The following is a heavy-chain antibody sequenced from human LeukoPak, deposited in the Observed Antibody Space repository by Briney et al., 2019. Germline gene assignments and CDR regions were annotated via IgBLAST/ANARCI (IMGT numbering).Heavy chain of an antibody. CDR3: ARGGYEYYYMDV. CDR2: IYTSGST. D-gene: IGHD3-16*01. V-gene: IGHV4-4*07. CDR1: GGSINNYY. J-gene: IGHJ6*03. Sequence: SETLSLTCTVSGGSINNYYWTWIRQPAGKGLEWIGRIYTSGSTNYNPSLKSRVTTSVDTSKSQFSLKLSSVTAADTAVYYCARGGYEYYYMDVWGKGTTVTVSS.